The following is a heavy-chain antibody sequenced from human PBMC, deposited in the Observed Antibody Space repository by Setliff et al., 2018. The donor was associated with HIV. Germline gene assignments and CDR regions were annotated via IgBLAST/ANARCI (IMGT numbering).Heavy chain of an antibody. CDR1: GFTFSSYA. CDR3: ARGRHYDSSGYYMEDAFDI. CDR2: ISGSGGST. V-gene: IGHV3-23*01. J-gene: IGHJ3*02. D-gene: IGHD3-22*01. Sequence: HPGGSLRLSCAASGFTFSSYAMSWVRQAPGKGLEWVSAISGSGGSTYYADSVKGRFTISRDNSKNTLYLQMNSLRAEDTAVYYCARGRHYDSSGYYMEDAFDIWGQGTMVTVSS.